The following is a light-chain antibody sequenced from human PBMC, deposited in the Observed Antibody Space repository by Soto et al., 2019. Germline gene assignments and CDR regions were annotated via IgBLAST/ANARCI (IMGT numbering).Light chain of an antibody. Sequence: DIQMTQSPSSLSASIGDRVTITCRASQSITIYLNWYQQRPGTAPKLLIYSTSSLQSGVPSRFSGSGSGTNFTLTISSLQPEDSATYSCQQSYSSPRTFGQGTKVEIK. CDR2: STS. CDR1: QSITIY. V-gene: IGKV1-39*01. J-gene: IGKJ1*01. CDR3: QQSYSSPRT.